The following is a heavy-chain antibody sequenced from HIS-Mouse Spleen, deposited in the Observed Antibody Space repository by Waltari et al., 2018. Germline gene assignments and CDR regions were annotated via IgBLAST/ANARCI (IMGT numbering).Heavy chain of an antibody. CDR3: ARADSNYDAFDI. D-gene: IGHD4-4*01. V-gene: IGHV1-18*01. CDR2: VSAYNGNT. J-gene: IGHJ3*02. CDR1: GYTFPTYR. Sequence: QVQLLMSGAEVKKPGASVKVSCQASGYTFPTYRISRVRQAPGQGLEWMGWVSAYNGNTNYAQKLQGRVTMTTDTSTSTAYMELRSLRSDDTAVYYCARADSNYDAFDIWGQGTMVTVSS.